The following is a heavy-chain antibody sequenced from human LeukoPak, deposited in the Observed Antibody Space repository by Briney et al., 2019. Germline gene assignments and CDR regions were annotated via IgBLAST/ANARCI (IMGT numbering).Heavy chain of an antibody. CDR2: LSGGGDST. V-gene: IGHV3-23*01. D-gene: IGHD3-22*01. CDR3: AKGSSDYYYYMDV. Sequence: PGGSLRLSCAASGFTFSNYAITWVRQAPGKGLEWVSALSGGGDSTYYADSVKGRFTISRDNSKNTVYLQMNSPRADDTAVYYCAKGSSDYYYYMDVWGKGATVTVS. CDR1: GFTFSNYA. J-gene: IGHJ6*03.